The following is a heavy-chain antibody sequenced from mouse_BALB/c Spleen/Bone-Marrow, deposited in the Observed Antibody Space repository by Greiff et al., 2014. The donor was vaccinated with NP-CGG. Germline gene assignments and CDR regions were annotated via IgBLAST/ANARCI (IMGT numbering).Heavy chain of an antibody. V-gene: IGHV1-54*01. CDR1: GYAFTSYL. Sequence: QVQLQQSGAELVRPGTSVKVSCKASGYAFTSYLIEWVKQRPGQGLEWIGVINPGSGGTNYNEKFKGKATLTADKSSSTAYMQLSSLTSDDSAVYFCARRELGEFDYWGQGTTLTVSS. J-gene: IGHJ2*01. D-gene: IGHD4-1*01. CDR3: ARRELGEFDY. CDR2: INPGSGGT.